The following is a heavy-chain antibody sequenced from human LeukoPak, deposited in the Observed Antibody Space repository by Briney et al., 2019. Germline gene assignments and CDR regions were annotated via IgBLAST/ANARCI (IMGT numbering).Heavy chain of an antibody. CDR1: GGSISSSSYY. J-gene: IGHJ4*02. D-gene: IGHD2-2*02. V-gene: IGHV4-39*01. Sequence: PSETLSLTCTVSGGSISSSSYYWGWIRQPPGKGLEWIGSIYYSGGTYYNPSLKSRVTISVDTSKNQFSLKLSSVTAADTALYYCARHSSSNSYTPFDYWGQGTLVTVSS. CDR2: IYYSGGT. CDR3: ARHSSSNSYTPFDY.